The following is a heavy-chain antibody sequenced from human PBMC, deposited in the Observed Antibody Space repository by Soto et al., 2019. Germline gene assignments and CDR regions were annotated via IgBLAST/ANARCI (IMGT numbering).Heavy chain of an antibody. CDR1: GFTVSSNH. J-gene: IGHJ1*01. Sequence: EVQLVESGGGLVQPGGSLRLSCAASGFTVSSNHMSWVRQAPGKGLEWISTIYIGGGTYYADSVKGRFTISRDNSNNARYLQMHSLRAEDTAVYYCARDGGRSSWFEYFQYWGQGSLVTVSS. D-gene: IGHD6-13*01. CDR2: IYIGGGT. CDR3: ARDGGRSSWFEYFQY. V-gene: IGHV3-66*01.